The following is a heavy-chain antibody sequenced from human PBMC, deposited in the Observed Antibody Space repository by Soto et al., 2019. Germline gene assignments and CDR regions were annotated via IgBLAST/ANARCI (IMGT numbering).Heavy chain of an antibody. CDR3: VRHAEYSSGTFEY. CDR1: GGSISSTSYY. J-gene: IGHJ4*02. V-gene: IGHV4-39*01. CDR2: SYYSWHT. D-gene: IGHD6-19*01. Sequence: SETLSLTCTVSGGSISSTSYYLGWILHPPGKGLEWIGSSYYSWHTDYNPSLKTRVTISVDTSKHKVSLKLSFVTAADTAVYYGVRHAEYSSGTFEYWGQGTMVTVS.